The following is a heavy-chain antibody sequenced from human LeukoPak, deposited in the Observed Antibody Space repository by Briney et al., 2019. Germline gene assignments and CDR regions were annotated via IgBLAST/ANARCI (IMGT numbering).Heavy chain of an antibody. CDR1: GGSISSYY. J-gene: IGHJ4*02. V-gene: IGHV4-59*12. D-gene: IGHD3-10*01. CDR2: IYYSGST. Sequence: SETLSLTCTVSGGSISSYYWSWIRQPPGKGLEWIGYIYYSGSTNYNPSLKSRVTISVDTSKNQFSLKLSSVTAADTAVYYCARDLWGSGIDNWGQGTLVTVSS. CDR3: ARDLWGSGIDN.